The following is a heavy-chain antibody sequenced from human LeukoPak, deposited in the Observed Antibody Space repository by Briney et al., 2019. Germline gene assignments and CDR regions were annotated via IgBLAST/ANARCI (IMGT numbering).Heavy chain of an antibody. CDR2: IWDDGGTK. CDR1: GFTFSSYG. D-gene: IGHD1-7*01. J-gene: IGHJ5*01. V-gene: IGHV3-33*01. CDR3: AREGLTGSTNWFDS. Sequence: PGGSLRLSCVVSGFTFSSYGMHWVRQAPGKGLEWVAVIWDDGGTKYYSDSVKGRFTISRDNSKSTLYLEMNSLRVEDTAVYYCAREGLTGSTNWFDSWGRGTLATVSS.